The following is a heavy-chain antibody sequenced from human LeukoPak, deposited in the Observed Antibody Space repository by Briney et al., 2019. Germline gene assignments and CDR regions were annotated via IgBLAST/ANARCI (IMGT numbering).Heavy chain of an antibody. CDR3: ARIGYSSSSLDF. CDR1: GFTFSSYW. Sequence: GGSLRLSCAASGFTFSSYWMTWVRQAPGKGLEWVANIKQDGSVKYYVDSVKGRFTISRDNAKNSLYLQMNSLRAEDAAIYNCARIGYSSSSLDFWGRGTLVTVSS. CDR2: IKQDGSVK. J-gene: IGHJ4*02. D-gene: IGHD6-6*01. V-gene: IGHV3-7*03.